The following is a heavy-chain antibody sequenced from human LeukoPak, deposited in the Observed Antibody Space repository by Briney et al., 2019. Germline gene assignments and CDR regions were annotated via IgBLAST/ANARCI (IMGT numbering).Heavy chain of an antibody. J-gene: IGHJ3*02. CDR1: GFTFSRYW. V-gene: IGHV3-74*01. Sequence: GGSLRLSCAASGFTFSRYWMHWVRQAPGKGLVWVSRINSDGSSTSYADSVKGRFTISRDNAKNTLYLQMNSLRAEDTAVYYCARDSTPQPPPRAYAPFDIWGQGTMVTVSS. CDR2: INSDGSST. CDR3: ARDSTPQPPPRAYAPFDI. D-gene: IGHD1-1*01.